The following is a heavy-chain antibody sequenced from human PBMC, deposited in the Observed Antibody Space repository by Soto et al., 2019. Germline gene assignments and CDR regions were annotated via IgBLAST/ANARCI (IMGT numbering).Heavy chain of an antibody. CDR3: AKEGNGGSTLDH. V-gene: IGHV3-43*01. J-gene: IGHJ4*02. D-gene: IGHD1-26*01. CDR2: ISWDGDFL. CDR1: GFKFDDYM. Sequence: EVLLVESGGGVVQPGGSLRLSCEASGFKFDDYMMHWGRQAPGKGLEWISRISWDGDFLDYADSIKGRFTVSRDNSKNSLYLHMNSLKTEDTAFYYCAKEGNGGSTLDHWGQGTQVTVSS.